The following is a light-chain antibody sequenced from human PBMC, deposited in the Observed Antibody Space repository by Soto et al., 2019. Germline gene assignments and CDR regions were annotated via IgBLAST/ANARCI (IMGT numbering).Light chain of an antibody. J-gene: IGKJ4*01. Sequence: DIVMTQSPLSLPVTPGEPASISCRSSQSLLHSNGYNYLDWYLQKPGQSPQLLIYLGSSRASGVPDRFSGSGSGTDFTLKISRVEAEDVGVYYCMQALQTPQLTFGGGTKVEIK. CDR3: MQALQTPQLT. CDR2: LGS. V-gene: IGKV2-28*01. CDR1: QSLLHSNGYNY.